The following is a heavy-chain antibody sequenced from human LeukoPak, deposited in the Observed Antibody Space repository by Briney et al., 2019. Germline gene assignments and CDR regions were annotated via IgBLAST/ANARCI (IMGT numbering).Heavy chain of an antibody. V-gene: IGHV4-38-2*02. D-gene: IGHD4-17*01. CDR1: GYSISSGYY. CDR2: IYHSGST. CDR3: AREDPQTTVPEGMDV. J-gene: IGHJ6*02. Sequence: NPSETLSLTCTVSGYSISSGYYWGWIRQPPGKGLEWIGSIYHSGSTYYNPSLKSRVTISVDTSKNQFSLKLSSVTAADTAVYYCAREDPQTTVPEGMDVWGHGTTVIVSS.